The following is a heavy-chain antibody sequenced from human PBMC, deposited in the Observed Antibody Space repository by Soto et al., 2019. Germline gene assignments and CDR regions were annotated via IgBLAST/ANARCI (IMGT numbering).Heavy chain of an antibody. CDR1: GFTFSSYA. CDR3: AKDGSSWSYYFDY. J-gene: IGHJ4*02. Sequence: EVQLLESGGGLVQPGGSLRLSCAASGFTFSSYAMSWVRQAPGKGLEWVSAISGSGGSTYYADSVKSRFTISRDNSKNTLYLQMNSLRAEDTAVYYCAKDGSSWSYYFDYWGQGTLVTVSS. V-gene: IGHV3-23*01. CDR2: ISGSGGST. D-gene: IGHD6-13*01.